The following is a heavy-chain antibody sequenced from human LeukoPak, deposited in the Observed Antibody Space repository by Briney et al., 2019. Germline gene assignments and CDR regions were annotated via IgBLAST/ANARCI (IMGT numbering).Heavy chain of an antibody. V-gene: IGHV1-2*02. CDR1: GYTFTSYY. CDR3: ATAYSSGWSAIDY. D-gene: IGHD6-19*01. CDR2: INTNSGGT. J-gene: IGHJ4*02. Sequence: ASRKVSCKASGYTFTSYYMHWVRHAPGQGREGRGGINTNSGGTNYEQKFQGRVTITRDTSINTAYMELSRLRSDDSAVYYCATAYSSGWSAIDYWGQGTLVTVSS.